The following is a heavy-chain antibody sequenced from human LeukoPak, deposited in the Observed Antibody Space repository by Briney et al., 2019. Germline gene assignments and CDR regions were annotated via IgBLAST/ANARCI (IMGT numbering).Heavy chain of an antibody. Sequence: GGSLRLSCAASGFTSSSYSMNWVRQAPGKGLERVSSISSSSSYIYYADSVKGRFTISRDNAKNSLYLQMNSLRAEDTAVYYCARGDTAMVIGYYYYGMDVWGQGTTVTVSS. CDR2: ISSSSSYI. D-gene: IGHD5-18*01. CDR3: ARGDTAMVIGYYYYGMDV. V-gene: IGHV3-21*01. J-gene: IGHJ6*02. CDR1: GFTSSSYS.